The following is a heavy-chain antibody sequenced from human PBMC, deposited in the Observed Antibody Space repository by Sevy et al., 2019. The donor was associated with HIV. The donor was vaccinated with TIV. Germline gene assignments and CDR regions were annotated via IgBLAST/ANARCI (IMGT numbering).Heavy chain of an antibody. CDR1: GETFTNNY. V-gene: IGHV1-46*01. CDR2: IDPSGGNA. Sequence: ASVKVSCKASGETFTNNYIHWVRQAPGQGLKWMGIIDPSGGNATYAQTFQGRLSMSRDTSTSTIYLDLSSLRSDDTAVYYCVRADPDQHFDSWGQGTLVTVSS. CDR3: VRADPDQHFDS. J-gene: IGHJ4*02.